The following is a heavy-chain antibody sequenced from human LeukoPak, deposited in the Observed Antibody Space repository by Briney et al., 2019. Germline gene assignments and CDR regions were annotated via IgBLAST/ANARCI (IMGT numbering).Heavy chain of an antibody. Sequence: GGSLRLSCAASGFTFSSSWMAWVRQAPGKGLEWVGNIKEDGTAKNYVVSVRGRLTISRDNAKNSLYLQMNSLRGEDTAVYYCARLTASEPLLVSLDYWGQGTLVTVST. J-gene: IGHJ4*02. CDR1: GFTFSSSW. V-gene: IGHV3-7*01. CDR2: IKEDGTAK. D-gene: IGHD3-3*02. CDR3: ARLTASEPLLVSLDY.